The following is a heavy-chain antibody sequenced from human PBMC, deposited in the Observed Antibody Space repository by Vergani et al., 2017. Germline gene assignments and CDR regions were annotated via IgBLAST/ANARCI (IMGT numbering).Heavy chain of an antibody. CDR1: GFTFSSYA. J-gene: IGHJ4*02. D-gene: IGHD1-1*01. V-gene: IGHV3-23*01. CDR3: AKLPLERDTAPHDY. Sequence: EVQLLESGGGLVQPGGSLRLSCAASGFTFSSYAMSWVRPAPGKGLEWFSAISGSGGSTYYADSVKGRFTISSDNSKNTLYLQMNSLRAEDTAVYYGAKLPLERDTAPHDYWGQGTLVTVSS. CDR2: ISGSGGST.